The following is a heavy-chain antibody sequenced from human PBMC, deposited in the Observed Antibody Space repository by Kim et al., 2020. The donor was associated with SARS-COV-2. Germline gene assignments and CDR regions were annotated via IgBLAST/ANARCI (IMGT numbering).Heavy chain of an antibody. J-gene: IGHJ6*02. D-gene: IGHD1-7*01. CDR3: ARDVTGTTGGMDV. Sequence: SNPSLKSRVTISVDTSKNQFSLKLSSVTAADTAVYYCARDVTGTTGGMDVWGQGTTVTVSS. V-gene: IGHV4-59*01.